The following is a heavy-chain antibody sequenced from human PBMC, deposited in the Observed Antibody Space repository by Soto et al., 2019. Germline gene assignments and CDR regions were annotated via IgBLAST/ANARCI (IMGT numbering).Heavy chain of an antibody. Sequence: GESLKISCAASGFTFSSYWMSWVRQAPGKGLEWVANIKQDGSEKYYVDSVKGRFTISRDNAKNSLYLQMNSLRAEDTAVYYCARDASSWGDDAFDIWGQGTMVTVSS. J-gene: IGHJ3*02. CDR1: GFTFSSYW. D-gene: IGHD7-27*01. V-gene: IGHV3-7*01. CDR3: ARDASSWGDDAFDI. CDR2: IKQDGSEK.